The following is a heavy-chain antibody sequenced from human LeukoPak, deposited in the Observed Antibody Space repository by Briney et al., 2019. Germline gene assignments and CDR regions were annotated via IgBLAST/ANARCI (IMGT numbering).Heavy chain of an antibody. J-gene: IGHJ6*02. D-gene: IGHD3-3*01. CDR2: IYHSGST. Sequence: SGTLSLTCAVSGGPISSSNWWSWVRQPPGKGLEWIGEIYHSGSTDYNPSLKSRVTISVDKSKNQFSLKLSSVTAADTAVYYCATRKYYDFWSGYYDYYYGMDVWGQGTTVTVSS. V-gene: IGHV4-4*02. CDR1: GGPISSSNW. CDR3: ATRKYYDFWSGYYDYYYGMDV.